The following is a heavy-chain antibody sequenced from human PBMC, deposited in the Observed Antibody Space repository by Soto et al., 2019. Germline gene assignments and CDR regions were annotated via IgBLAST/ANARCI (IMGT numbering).Heavy chain of an antibody. CDR2: ISGSGGST. V-gene: IGHV3-23*01. D-gene: IGHD7-27*01. Sequence: GGSLRLSCAASGFTFSSYAMSWVRQAPGKGLEWVSAISGSGGSTYYADTVKGRFTISRDNSKNTLYLQRKNMRAEDTAEYFSTKDPAGWGSYAFDIWGQGTMVTVSS. CDR1: GFTFSSYA. CDR3: TKDPAGWGSYAFDI. J-gene: IGHJ3*02.